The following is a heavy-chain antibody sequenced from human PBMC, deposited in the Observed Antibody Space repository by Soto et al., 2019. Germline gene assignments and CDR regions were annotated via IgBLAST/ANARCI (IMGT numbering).Heavy chain of an antibody. V-gene: IGHV4-31*03. CDR1: GDSISRGGYY. Sequence: PSETLSLTCTVSGDSISRGGYYWSWIRQHPGKGLEWIGYIYYSGSTYYNPSLKSRVTISVDTSKNQFSLKLSSVTATDTAVYDCARDRCPLTSHHYYYCMDVWGQGTTVTVSS. CDR2: IYYSGST. D-gene: IGHD3-9*01. J-gene: IGHJ6*02. CDR3: ARDRCPLTSHHYYYCMDV.